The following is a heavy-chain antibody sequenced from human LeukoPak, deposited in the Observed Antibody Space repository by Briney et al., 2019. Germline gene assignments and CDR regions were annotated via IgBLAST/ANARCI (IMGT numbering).Heavy chain of an antibody. Sequence: SETLSLTCAVSGGSISSSNWWSWVRQPPGKGLEWIGEIYHSGSTNYNPSLKSRVTISVDKSKNQFSLKLSSVTAADTAVYYCAVDSSGYHHFDYWGQGTLVTVSS. CDR3: AVDSSGYHHFDY. J-gene: IGHJ4*02. D-gene: IGHD3-22*01. CDR2: IYHSGST. CDR1: GGSISSSNW. V-gene: IGHV4-4*02.